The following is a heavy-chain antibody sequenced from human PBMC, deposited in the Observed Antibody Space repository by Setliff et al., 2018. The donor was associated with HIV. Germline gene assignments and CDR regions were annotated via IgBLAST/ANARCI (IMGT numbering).Heavy chain of an antibody. CDR2: INNDGSDT. V-gene: IGHV3-43*02. CDR1: GFTFGDYR. D-gene: IGHD3-22*01. CDR3: AKEPVRGYDSSGYFDY. Sequence: LRLSCTTSGFTFGDYRMSWVRQAPGKGLVWVSRINNDGSDTTYADSVKGRFTISRDNSKNSLYLQMNSLRTEDTALYYCAKEPVRGYDSSGYFDYWGQGTLVTVSS. J-gene: IGHJ4*02.